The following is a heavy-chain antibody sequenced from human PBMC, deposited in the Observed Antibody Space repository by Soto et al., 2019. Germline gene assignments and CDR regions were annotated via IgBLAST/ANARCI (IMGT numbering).Heavy chain of an antibody. Sequence: EVQLVESGGGLVQPGRSLRLSCAASGFTFDDYAMHWVRQAPGKGLEWVSGISWNSGSIGYADSVKGRFTISRDNAKNSLYLQMNSLRAEDMALYYCAKATPATYYYGPGSYYTDWYFDLWGRGTLFTVSS. V-gene: IGHV3-9*03. CDR2: ISWNSGSI. D-gene: IGHD3-10*01. CDR1: GFTFDDYA. J-gene: IGHJ2*01. CDR3: AKATPATYYYGPGSYYTDWYFDL.